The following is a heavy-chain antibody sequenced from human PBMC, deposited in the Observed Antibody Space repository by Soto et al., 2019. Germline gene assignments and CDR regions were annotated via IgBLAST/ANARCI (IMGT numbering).Heavy chain of an antibody. CDR1: GYAFTSYG. CDR2: ISAYNGNT. J-gene: IGHJ6*03. Sequence: EASVKVPCKASGYAFTSYGISWVRQAPGQGLEWMGWISAYNGNTNYAQKLQGRVTMTTDTSTSTAYMELRSLRSDDTAVYYCARGVGYCSGGSCYMYYMDVWGKGTTVTVSS. CDR3: ARGVGYCSGGSCYMYYMDV. D-gene: IGHD2-15*01. V-gene: IGHV1-18*01.